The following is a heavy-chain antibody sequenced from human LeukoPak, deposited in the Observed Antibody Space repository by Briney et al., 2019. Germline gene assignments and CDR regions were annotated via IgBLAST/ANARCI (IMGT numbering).Heavy chain of an antibody. D-gene: IGHD6-19*01. CDR3: ACSSSGWFWNY. Sequence: SETLSLTCTVSDGSISSYYWSWIRQPAGKGLEWIGRLYTSGSTNYNPSLKSRVTMSVDTSKNQFSLKLSSVTAADTAVYYCACSSSGWFWNYRGQGTLVTVSS. CDR2: LYTSGST. CDR1: DGSISSYY. V-gene: IGHV4-4*07. J-gene: IGHJ4*02.